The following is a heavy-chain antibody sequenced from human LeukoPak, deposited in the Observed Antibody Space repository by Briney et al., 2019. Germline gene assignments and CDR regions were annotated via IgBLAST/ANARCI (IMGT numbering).Heavy chain of an antibody. D-gene: IGHD3-3*01. CDR3: ARIVFGVAGGDY. Sequence: PGGSLRLSCAASGFSFSSYNMIWVRQAPGKGRECISYITSSSDTIHYADSVKGRFAVSRDNVKNLLYLQMNSLRVEDTALYYCARIVFGVAGGDYWGQGTLVSVSS. CDR2: ITSSSDTI. V-gene: IGHV3-48*01. CDR1: GFSFSSYN. J-gene: IGHJ4*02.